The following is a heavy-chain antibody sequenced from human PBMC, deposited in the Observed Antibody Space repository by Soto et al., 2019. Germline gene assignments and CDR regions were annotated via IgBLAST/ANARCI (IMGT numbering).Heavy chain of an antibody. CDR2: ISSSSSTI. Sequence: EVQLVESGGGLVQPGGSLRLSCAASGFTFSSYSMNWVRQAPGKGLEWLSYISSSSSTIYYADSVKGRFTISRDNAKNSLYLPMNSLRDEDTAVYFCAREGGIKNDYWGQGTLVTVSS. J-gene: IGHJ4*02. V-gene: IGHV3-48*02. CDR1: GFTFSSYS. D-gene: IGHD3-10*01. CDR3: AREGGIKNDY.